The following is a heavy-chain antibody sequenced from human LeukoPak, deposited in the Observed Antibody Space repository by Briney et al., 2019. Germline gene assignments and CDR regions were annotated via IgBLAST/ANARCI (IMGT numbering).Heavy chain of an antibody. Sequence: SETLSLTCTVSGGSISGYYWSWIRQPPGKGLEWMGSIYHSGSTYYNPSLKSRVTISVDTSKNQFSLKLSSVTAADTAVYYCARARWGYCSGGSCYPNWFDPWGQGTLVTVSS. CDR1: GGSISGYY. D-gene: IGHD2-15*01. J-gene: IGHJ5*02. V-gene: IGHV4-38-2*02. CDR2: IYHSGST. CDR3: ARARWGYCSGGSCYPNWFDP.